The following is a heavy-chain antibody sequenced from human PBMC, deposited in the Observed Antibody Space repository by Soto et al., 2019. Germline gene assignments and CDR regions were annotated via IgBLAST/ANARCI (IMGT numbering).Heavy chain of an antibody. CDR2: IWYDGSNK. CDR1: GFTFSSYG. V-gene: IGHV3-33*01. Sequence: QVQLVESGGGVVQPGRSLRLSCAASGFTFSSYGMHWVRQAPGKGLEWVAVIWYDGSNKYYADSVKGRFTISRDNSKTRLYLQMNSLRAEDTAVYYCARERAYCGGDCPMGYYGMDVWGQVTTVTVFS. CDR3: ARERAYCGGDCPMGYYGMDV. J-gene: IGHJ6*02. D-gene: IGHD2-21*02.